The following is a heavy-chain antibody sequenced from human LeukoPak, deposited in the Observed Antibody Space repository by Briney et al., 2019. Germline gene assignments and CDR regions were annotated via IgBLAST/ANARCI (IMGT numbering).Heavy chain of an antibody. V-gene: IGHV3-11*04. CDR1: GFSLSSYF. CDR2: ITNTGRST. Sequence: GGSLRLSCEASGFSLSSYFMSWIRQAPGKGLEWVSYITNTGRSTNYADAVKGRFTISRDNAKQSVYLEMTDLRAEDTAVYYCAREASGNYHVFDSWGQGTLDTVSS. CDR3: AREASGNYHVFDS. J-gene: IGHJ4*02. D-gene: IGHD6-25*01.